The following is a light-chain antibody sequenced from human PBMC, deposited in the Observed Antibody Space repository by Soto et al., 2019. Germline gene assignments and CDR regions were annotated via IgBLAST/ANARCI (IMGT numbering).Light chain of an antibody. CDR2: AAT. CDR3: LRDHNYPHT. V-gene: IGKV1-6*02. Sequence: AIQMAQSPSSLSASVGDRVTITCRASQGIGNDVGWYQQKPGKAPKLLLYAATTLPSGVPSRFSGTRSGTDFTITSGSLHPEDSATYCWLRDHNYPHTFGGGTKLEIK. J-gene: IGKJ4*01. CDR1: QGIGND.